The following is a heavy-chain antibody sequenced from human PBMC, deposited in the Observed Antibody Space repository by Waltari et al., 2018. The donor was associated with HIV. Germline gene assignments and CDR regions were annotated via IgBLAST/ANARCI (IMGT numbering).Heavy chain of an antibody. V-gene: IGHV1-18*01. D-gene: IGHD1-26*01. CDR1: GYPFISYG. J-gene: IGHJ4*02. CDR2: ISTYNANT. Sequence: QVHLVQSGAEMKKPGASVNVSCKASGYPFISYGISWVRQAPGNGLEWMGWISTYNANTNYAQSLQGRVTMTTDTSTTTAYMELRSLTSDDTAVYYCARDGLRYSGTFYSDYWGQGTLVTVSS. CDR3: ARDGLRYSGTFYSDY.